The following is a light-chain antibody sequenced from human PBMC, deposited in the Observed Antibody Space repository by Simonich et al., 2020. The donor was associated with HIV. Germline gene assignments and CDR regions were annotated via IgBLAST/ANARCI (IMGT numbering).Light chain of an antibody. CDR3: QQYYSTPRT. CDR2: AAS. Sequence: DIQMTQSPSYLSASVGDRVTITCRASQHISNSLAWYQQKPGKAPKVLLYAASRLESGVPSSFSGSGSGTDYTLTISSLQPEDFATYYCQQYYSTPRTFGQGTKLEIK. CDR1: QHISNS. J-gene: IGKJ2*01. V-gene: IGKV1-NL1*01.